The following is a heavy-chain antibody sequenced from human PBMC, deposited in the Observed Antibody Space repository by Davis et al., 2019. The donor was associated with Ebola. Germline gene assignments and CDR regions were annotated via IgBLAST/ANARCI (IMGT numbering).Heavy chain of an antibody. CDR1: GYTFTSYY. V-gene: IGHV1-46*01. D-gene: IGHD1-26*01. CDR3: ARDFRGSSGGSYFDS. J-gene: IGHJ4*02. CDR2: INPSGGST. Sequence: ASVKVSCKASGYTFTSYYMHWVRQAPGQGLEWVGIINPSGGSTSYAQKFQGRVTMTRDTSTSTAYMELGALRSEDTAVYYCARDFRGSSGGSYFDSWGQGTLITVSS.